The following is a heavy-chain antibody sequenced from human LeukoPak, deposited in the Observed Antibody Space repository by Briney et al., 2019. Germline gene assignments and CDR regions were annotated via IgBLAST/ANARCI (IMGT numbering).Heavy chain of an antibody. CDR3: AKDTANDFWSGYLVGNAFDI. Sequence: PGGSLRLSCAASGFTFSSYAMSWVRQAPGKGLEWVSAISGSGGSTYYADSVKGRFTISRDNSKNTLYLQMNSLRAEDTAVYYCAKDTANDFWSGYLVGNAFDIWGQGTMVTVSS. V-gene: IGHV3-23*01. J-gene: IGHJ3*02. CDR2: ISGSGGST. D-gene: IGHD3-3*01. CDR1: GFTFSSYA.